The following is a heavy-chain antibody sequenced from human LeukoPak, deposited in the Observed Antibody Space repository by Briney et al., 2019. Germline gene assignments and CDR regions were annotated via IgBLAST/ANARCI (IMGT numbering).Heavy chain of an antibody. Sequence: SETLSLTCTVSGDSVSNGNYYWSWLRQPPGKALEWIGYIYYTGKTYYNPSLEGRVTILVDTSRNHFSVKLSSVTAADTAVYYCARKTTAGPTKAAFDIWGQGTMVAVST. V-gene: IGHV4-61*03. CDR1: GDSVSNGNYY. D-gene: IGHD2-21*02. J-gene: IGHJ3*02. CDR2: IYYTGKT. CDR3: ARKTTAGPTKAAFDI.